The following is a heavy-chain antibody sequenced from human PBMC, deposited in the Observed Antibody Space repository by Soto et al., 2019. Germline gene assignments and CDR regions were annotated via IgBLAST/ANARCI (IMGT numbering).Heavy chain of an antibody. V-gene: IGHV3-23*01. Sequence: EVQLLESGGGLVQPGGSLRLSCAASGFTFSSYAMSWVRQAPGKGLEWVSAISGSGGSTYYADSVKGRFTISRDNSKNTRYLQMNSLRAEDTAVYYCAKRGYCTNGVCYGSPYYFASWGQGPLVTVSS. CDR1: GFTFSSYA. J-gene: IGHJ4*02. CDR3: AKRGYCTNGVCYGSPYYFAS. CDR2: ISGSGGST. D-gene: IGHD2-8*01.